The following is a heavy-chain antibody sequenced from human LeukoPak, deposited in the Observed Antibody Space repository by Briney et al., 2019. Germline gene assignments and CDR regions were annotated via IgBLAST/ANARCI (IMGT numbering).Heavy chain of an antibody. J-gene: IGHJ3*02. D-gene: IGHD2-2*01. V-gene: IGHV3-48*01. CDR3: ARDQQAIPYAFDI. Sequence: GGSLRLSCAASGFSFSSYSMNWVRQDPGKGLEWVSYISSSSSNINYADSVKGRFTTSRDNAKNSLYLQMNSLRAEDTAVYYCARDQQAIPYAFDIWAKGQWSPSLQ. CDR2: ISSSSSNI. CDR1: GFSFSSYS.